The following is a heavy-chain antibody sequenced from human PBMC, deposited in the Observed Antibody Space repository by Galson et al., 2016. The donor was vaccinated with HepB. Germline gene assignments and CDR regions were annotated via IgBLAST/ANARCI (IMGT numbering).Heavy chain of an antibody. Sequence: TLSLTCTVSSDSISNYPYYYNWIRQPPGKGLEWIGYIFYNVNTYDKPTLTYFNPSLKSRATISIDTAKNQFSLNLKSVTAADTAVYYCARAPYSYDSSGYYYFMDVWGKGTTVTVSS. CDR1: SDSISNYPYY. CDR2: IFYNVNTYDKPTLT. V-gene: IGHV4-30-4*08. CDR3: ARAPYSYDSSGYYYFMDV. D-gene: IGHD3-22*01. J-gene: IGHJ6*03.